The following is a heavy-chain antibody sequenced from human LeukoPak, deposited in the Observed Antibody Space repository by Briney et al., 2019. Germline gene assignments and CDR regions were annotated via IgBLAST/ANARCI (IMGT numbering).Heavy chain of an antibody. CDR2: IYYSGST. D-gene: IGHD1/OR15-1a*01. CDR1: GGSISSYY. J-gene: IGHJ6*02. CDR3: AREEHLAGYYYGMDV. V-gene: IGHV4-59*01. Sequence: SETLSLTCTVSGGSISSYYWSWVRQPPGKGLEWIGYIYYSGSTNYNPSLKSRVTISVDTSKNQFSLKLSSVTAADTAVYYCAREEHLAGYYYGMDVWGQGTTVTVSS.